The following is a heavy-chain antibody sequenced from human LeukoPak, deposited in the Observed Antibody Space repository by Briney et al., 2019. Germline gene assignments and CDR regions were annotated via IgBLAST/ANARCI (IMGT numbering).Heavy chain of an antibody. CDR1: GYTFTSYG. CDR2: ISAYNGNT. CDR3: ARVRNTYYYDSSGYYADY. Sequence: ALVKVSCKASGYTFTSYGISWVRQAPGQGLEWMGWISAYNGNTNYAQKLQGRVTMTTDTSTSTAYMELRSLRSDDTAVYYCARVRNTYYYDSSGYYADYWGQGTLVTVSS. J-gene: IGHJ4*02. D-gene: IGHD3-22*01. V-gene: IGHV1-18*01.